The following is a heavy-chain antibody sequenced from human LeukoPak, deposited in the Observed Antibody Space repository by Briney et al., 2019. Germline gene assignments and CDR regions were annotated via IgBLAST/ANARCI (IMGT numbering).Heavy chain of an antibody. Sequence: GGSLRLSCAASGFTFSSDAMSCVRQAPRKGLEWVSAISGSGGSTYYADSVKGRFTISRDNSKNTLYLQMNSLRAEDTAVYYCAKGNSRIAAAGTYDYWGQGTLVTVSS. CDR2: ISGSGGST. D-gene: IGHD6-13*01. CDR1: GFTFSSDA. CDR3: AKGNSRIAAAGTYDY. V-gene: IGHV3-23*01. J-gene: IGHJ4*02.